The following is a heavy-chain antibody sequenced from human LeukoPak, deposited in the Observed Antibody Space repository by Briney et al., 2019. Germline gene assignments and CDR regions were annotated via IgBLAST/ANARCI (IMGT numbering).Heavy chain of an antibody. CDR2: ISGSGGST. Sequence: GGSLRLSCAASGFTFSSYAMSWVRQAPGKGLEWVSAISGSGGSTYYADSVKGRFTISRDNSKNTLYLQMNSLRAEDTAVYYCAKDPYDFWSGYYRPGGLDVWGQGITVTVSS. V-gene: IGHV3-23*01. CDR1: GFTFSSYA. D-gene: IGHD3-3*01. J-gene: IGHJ6*02. CDR3: AKDPYDFWSGYYRPGGLDV.